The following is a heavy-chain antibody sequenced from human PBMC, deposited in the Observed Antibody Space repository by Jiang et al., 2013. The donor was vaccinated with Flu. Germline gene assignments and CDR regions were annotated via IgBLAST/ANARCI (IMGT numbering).Heavy chain of an antibody. V-gene: IGHV1-3*01. D-gene: IGHD1-26*01. CDR2: INVGNGNT. CDR3: ARRCGATFDY. J-gene: IGHJ4*02. CDR1: GYTFLSYA. Sequence: GAEVKKPGASVLISCKASGYTFLSYAIHWVRQAPGQRLEWMGWINVGNGNTKYSQEFLGRVTITRDTSAITAYMELSSLRSEDTAVYYCARRCGATFDYVGQGTLVT.